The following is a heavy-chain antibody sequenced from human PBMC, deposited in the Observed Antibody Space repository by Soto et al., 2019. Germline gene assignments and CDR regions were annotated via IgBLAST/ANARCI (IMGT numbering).Heavy chain of an antibody. J-gene: IGHJ4*02. CDR3: APAYSGYNYFDY. Sequence: QVQLVESGGGVVQPGRSLRLSCAASGFTFSSYGMHWVRQAPGKGLEWVAVISYDGSNKYYADSVKGRFTISRDNSKNTLYLQMNSLRAEDTAVYYCAPAYSGYNYFDYWGQGTLVTVSS. CDR2: ISYDGSNK. V-gene: IGHV3-30*03. CDR1: GFTFSSYG. D-gene: IGHD5-12*01.